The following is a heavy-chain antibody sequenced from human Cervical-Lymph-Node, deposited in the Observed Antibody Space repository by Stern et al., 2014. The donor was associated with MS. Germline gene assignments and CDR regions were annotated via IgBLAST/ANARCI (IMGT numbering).Heavy chain of an antibody. CDR2: ISGSGGST. CDR1: GFTFSSYA. CDR3: AKDSENYDYVWGSLDY. D-gene: IGHD3-16*01. J-gene: IGHJ4*02. V-gene: IGHV3-23*04. Sequence: EVQLVESGGGLVQPGGSLRLSCAASGFTFSSYAMSWVRQAPGKGLEWVSAISGSGGSTYYADSVKGRFPISRDNSKNTLYLQMNSLRAEDTAVYYCAKDSENYDYVWGSLDYWGQGTLVTVSS.